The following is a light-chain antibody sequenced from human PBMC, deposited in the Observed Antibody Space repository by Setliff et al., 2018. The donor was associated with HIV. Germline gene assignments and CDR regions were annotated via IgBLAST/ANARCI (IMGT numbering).Light chain of an antibody. J-gene: IGLJ1*01. V-gene: IGLV2-14*01. Sequence: QSVLTQPASVSGSPGQSITISCTGSSSDVGTYNFVSWYQQHPGKAPKLMIYDVSNRASGVSNRFSGSKSGNTASLTISGLQAEDEADYYCSSYTTTYTYVFGTGTKVTVL. CDR1: SSDVGTYNF. CDR3: SSYTTTYTYV. CDR2: DVS.